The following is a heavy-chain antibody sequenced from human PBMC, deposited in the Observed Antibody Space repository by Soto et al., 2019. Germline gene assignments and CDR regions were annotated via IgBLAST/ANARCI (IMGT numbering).Heavy chain of an antibody. CDR2: INPNSGGT. J-gene: IGHJ6*02. CDR3: ARDRISGWYGQNYYYYGMDV. D-gene: IGHD6-19*01. V-gene: IGHV1-2*04. CDR1: GYTFAGYY. Sequence: ASVKVSCKASGYTFAGYYMHWVRQAPRQGLEWMGWINPNSGGTNYAQKFQGWVTMTRDTSISTAYMELSRLRSDDTAVYYCARDRISGWYGQNYYYYGMDVWGQGTTVTVS.